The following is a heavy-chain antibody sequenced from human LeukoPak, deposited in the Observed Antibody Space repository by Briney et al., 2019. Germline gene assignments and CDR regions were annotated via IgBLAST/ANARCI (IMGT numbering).Heavy chain of an antibody. CDR2: FDPEDGET. V-gene: IGHV1-24*01. D-gene: IGHD3-22*01. J-gene: IGHJ4*02. CDR1: GYTLTGLS. Sequence: ASVKVSCKVSGYTLTGLSMHWVRQAPGKGLEWMGGFDPEDGETIYAQKFQGRVTMTEDTSTGTAYMELSSLRSEDTAVYYCATDRGTYYDSSGYYYWGQGTLVTVSS. CDR3: ATDRGTYYDSSGYYY.